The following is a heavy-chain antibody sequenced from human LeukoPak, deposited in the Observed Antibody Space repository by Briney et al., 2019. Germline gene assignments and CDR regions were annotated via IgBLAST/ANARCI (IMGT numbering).Heavy chain of an antibody. Sequence: GGSLRLSCAASGFTFSSYGMHWVRQAPGKGLEWVAVISCDGSNKYYADSVKGRFTISRDNSKNTLYLQMNSLRAEDTAVYYCAKDFGHYGSGSYYKTTYGMDVWGQGTTVTVSS. J-gene: IGHJ6*02. D-gene: IGHD3-10*01. CDR3: AKDFGHYGSGSYYKTTYGMDV. CDR1: GFTFSSYG. CDR2: ISCDGSNK. V-gene: IGHV3-30*18.